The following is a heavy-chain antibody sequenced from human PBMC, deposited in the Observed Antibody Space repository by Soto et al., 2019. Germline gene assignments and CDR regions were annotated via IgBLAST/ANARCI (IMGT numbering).Heavy chain of an antibody. V-gene: IGHV3-23*01. CDR2: VSVSGGTT. D-gene: IGHD3-22*01. CDR1: GFMFNKYA. Sequence: GGSLRRSWAASGFMFNKYAMSWVRQAPGKGLEWVSTVSVSGGTTYYADSLKGRFTISRDNSKKTVYLQMNRLRADDTAIYYCAKGLYYYDSSGYRLFDYWGQGTLVTVS. CDR3: AKGLYYYDSSGYRLFDY. J-gene: IGHJ4*02.